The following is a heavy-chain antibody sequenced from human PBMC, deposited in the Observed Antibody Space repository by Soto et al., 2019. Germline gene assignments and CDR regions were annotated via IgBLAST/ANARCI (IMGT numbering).Heavy chain of an antibody. CDR3: ARGATADFDY. CDR1: GGSIRSGGYY. V-gene: IGHV4-31*03. CDR2: IYYSGST. D-gene: IGHD2-21*02. Sequence: RSQTLSLTGPVSGGSIRSGGYYWSFIRQHPGKGLEWIVYIYYSGSTYYNPSLKSRVTISVDTSKNQFSLKLSSVTAADKAVYYCARGATADFDYWGQGTLVPVSS. J-gene: IGHJ4*02.